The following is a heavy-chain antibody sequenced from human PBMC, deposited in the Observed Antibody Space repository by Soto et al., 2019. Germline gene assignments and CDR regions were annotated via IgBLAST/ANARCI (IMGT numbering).Heavy chain of an antibody. J-gene: IGHJ4*02. D-gene: IGHD3-16*02. CDR1: GGSISSYY. Sequence: QVQLQESGPGLVKPSETLSLTCTVSGGSISSYYWSWIRQPPGKGLEWIGYIYYSGSTNYNPSLKSRVTIAVDTSKNQFSLKLSSVTAADTAVYYCARVTTYDYSWGSYRYFDYWGQGTLVTVSS. CDR2: IYYSGST. CDR3: ARVTTYDYSWGSYRYFDY. V-gene: IGHV4-59*01.